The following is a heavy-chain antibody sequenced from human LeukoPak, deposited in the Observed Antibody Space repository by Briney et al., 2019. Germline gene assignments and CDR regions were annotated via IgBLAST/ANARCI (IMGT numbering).Heavy chain of an antibody. J-gene: IGHJ5*02. CDR3: ASTLRLGELSLSGWFDP. V-gene: IGHV4-38-2*02. CDR2: IFHSGST. CDR1: GGSISSYY. D-gene: IGHD3-16*02. Sequence: SETLSLTCTVSGGSISSYYWGWIRQPPGKGLEWIGSIFHSGSTYYNPSLRSRVTISVDTSKNQFSLKLSSVTAADTAVYYCASTLRLGELSLSGWFDPWGQGTLVTVSS.